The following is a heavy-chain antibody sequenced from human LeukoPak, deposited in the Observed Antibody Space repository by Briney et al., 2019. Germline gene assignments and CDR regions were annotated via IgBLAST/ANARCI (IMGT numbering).Heavy chain of an antibody. D-gene: IGHD3-10*01. CDR3: AKGGFGESNFDY. J-gene: IGHJ4*02. CDR1: GFTFSSYA. V-gene: IGHV3-23*01. CDR2: ISGSGGST. Sequence: GGSLRLSCAASGFTFSSYAMSWVRQAPGKGLEWVSAISGSGGSTYYADSVKGRFTISRDNSKNTLHLQMNSLRAEDTAVYYCAKGGFGESNFDYWGQGTLVTVSS.